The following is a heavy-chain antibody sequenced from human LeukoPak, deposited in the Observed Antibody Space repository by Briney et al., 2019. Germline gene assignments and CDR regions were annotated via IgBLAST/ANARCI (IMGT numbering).Heavy chain of an antibody. CDR3: AREYYDFWSGYHFDY. D-gene: IGHD3-3*01. CDR2: INPNSGGT. Sequence: ASVKVSCKASGYTFTGYYMHWVRQAPGRGLEWMGWINPNSGGTNYAQKFQGRVTMTRDTSISTAYMELSRLRSDDTAVYYCAREYYDFWSGYHFDYWGQGTLVTVSS. J-gene: IGHJ4*02. CDR1: GYTFTGYY. V-gene: IGHV1-2*02.